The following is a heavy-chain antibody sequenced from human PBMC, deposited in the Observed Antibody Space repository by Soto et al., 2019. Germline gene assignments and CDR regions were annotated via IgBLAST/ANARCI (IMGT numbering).Heavy chain of an antibody. D-gene: IGHD3-16*01. V-gene: IGHV3-30-3*01. Sequence: QVQLVESGGGVVQPGRSLRLSCAASGFTFSLFAMHWVRQAPGKGLEWVALISYDGSNKYYAESVKGRFTISRDNSKNTIDLQRDSLRTEDRAVYYWARRHTLTYSDGFDLRGQGTTVTVSA. J-gene: IGHJ3*01. CDR2: ISYDGSNK. CDR3: ARRHTLTYSDGFDL. CDR1: GFTFSLFA.